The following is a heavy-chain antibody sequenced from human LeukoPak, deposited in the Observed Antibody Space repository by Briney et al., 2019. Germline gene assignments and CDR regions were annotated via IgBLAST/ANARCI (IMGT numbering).Heavy chain of an antibody. CDR1: GGSITGYY. CDR2: IFSSGST. Sequence: SETLSLTCTVSGGSITGYYWSWIRQPPGKGLEWVGYIFSSGSTNYNPSLKSRVTISVDTSKNQFSLKLSSVTAADTAVYYRARHGVPGRGWFKNWFDPWGQGTLVTVSS. J-gene: IGHJ5*02. V-gene: IGHV4-59*08. D-gene: IGHD6-19*01. CDR3: ARHGVPGRGWFKNWFDP.